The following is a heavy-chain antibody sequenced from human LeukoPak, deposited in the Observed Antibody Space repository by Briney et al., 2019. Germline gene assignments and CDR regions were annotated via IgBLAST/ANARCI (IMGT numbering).Heavy chain of an antibody. D-gene: IGHD3-3*01. CDR2: IMQDGSEK. CDR1: GFTFSSYW. V-gene: IGHV3-7*01. CDR3: AREGGWAYDFWSGYYIDY. Sequence: GGSLRLSCAASGFTFSSYWMSWVRQAPGKGLEWVANIMQDGSEKYYVDSVKGRFTTSRDNAKNSLYLQMNSLRAEDTAVYYCAREGGWAYDFWSGYYIDYWGQGTLVTVSS. J-gene: IGHJ4*02.